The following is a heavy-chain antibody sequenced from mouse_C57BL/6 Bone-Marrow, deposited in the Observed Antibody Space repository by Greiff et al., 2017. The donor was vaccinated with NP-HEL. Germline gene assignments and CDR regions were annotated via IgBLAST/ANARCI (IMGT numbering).Heavy chain of an antibody. J-gene: IGHJ4*01. CDR1: GYSITSGYY. CDR2: ISYDGSN. Sequence: DVKLVESGPGLVKPSQTLSLTCSVTGYSITSGYYWNWIRQFPGNKLEWMGYISYDGSNNYNPSLKNRISITRDTSKNQFFLKLNSVTTEDTATYYCARGRNSYAMDYWGQGTSVTVSS. V-gene: IGHV3-6*01. CDR3: ARGRNSYAMDY.